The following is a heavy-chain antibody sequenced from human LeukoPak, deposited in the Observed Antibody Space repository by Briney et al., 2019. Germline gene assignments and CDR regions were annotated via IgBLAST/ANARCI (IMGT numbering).Heavy chain of an antibody. CDR1: GFTFRSYE. Sequence: GGSLRLSCEDSGFTFRSYEMNWVRQAPGKGLEWVSSISSSSSYIYYADSVKGRFTISRDNAKNSLYLQMNSLRAEDTAVYYCARCTTGRTFGSLREIKRSREIDYWGQGTLVTVSS. J-gene: IGHJ4*02. CDR3: ARCTTGRTFGSLREIKRSREIDY. V-gene: IGHV3-21*01. D-gene: IGHD1-1*01. CDR2: ISSSSSYI.